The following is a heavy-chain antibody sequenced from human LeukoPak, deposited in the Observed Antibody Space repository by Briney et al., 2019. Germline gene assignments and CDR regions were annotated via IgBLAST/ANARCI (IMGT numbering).Heavy chain of an antibody. CDR3: ARRRDLYSGSYYPFDY. Sequence: PGESLKISCKASGYSFTTQWIAWVRQMPGKGLEWMGIIYPADSDTRYSPSFQGQVTISVDKSISTAYLQWTSLKASDTAMYYCARRRDLYSGSYYPFDYWGQGTLVTVSS. V-gene: IGHV5-51*01. CDR1: GYSFTTQW. CDR2: IYPADSDT. D-gene: IGHD1-26*01. J-gene: IGHJ4*02.